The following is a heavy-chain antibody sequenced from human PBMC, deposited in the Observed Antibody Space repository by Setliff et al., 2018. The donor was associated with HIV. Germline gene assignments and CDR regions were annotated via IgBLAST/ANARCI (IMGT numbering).Heavy chain of an antibody. CDR1: GGSFSGYY. J-gene: IGHJ5*02. V-gene: IGHV4-34*01. D-gene: IGHD3-22*01. CDR2: IYYSGST. Sequence: PSETLSLTCAVYGGSFSGYYWSWIRQPPGKGLEWIGSIYYSGSTYYNPSLKSRVTISVDTSKNQFSLKLSSVTAADTAVYYCVGGYYDSSRVLREEGFDPWGQGTLVTVSS. CDR3: VGGYYDSSRVLREEGFDP.